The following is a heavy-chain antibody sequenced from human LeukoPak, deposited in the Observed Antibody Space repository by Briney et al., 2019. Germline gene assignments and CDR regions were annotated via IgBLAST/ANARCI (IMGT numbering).Heavy chain of an antibody. CDR2: IYYSGST. CDR1: GRPLSSSSYY. Sequence: PSETLSLNCSVSGRPLSSSSYYLGWMRRPPAPGLHRIGSIYYSGSTYYNPSLKSRVTISVNTSKNQFSLRLSSVTAADTAVYYCARLATAGYLNCWGQGTLVTVSS. J-gene: IGHJ4*02. CDR3: ARLATAGYLNC. V-gene: IGHV4-39*01. D-gene: IGHD6-19*01.